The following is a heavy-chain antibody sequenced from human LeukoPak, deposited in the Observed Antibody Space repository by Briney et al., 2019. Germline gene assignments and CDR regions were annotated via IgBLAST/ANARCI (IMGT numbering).Heavy chain of an antibody. CDR2: ISSSSDSI. D-gene: IGHD5-12*01. V-gene: IGHV3-48*02. J-gene: IGHJ4*02. Sequence: PGGSLRLSCAASGFTFSSYGMNWVRQAPGKRLEWVSYISSSSDSIYYADSLKGRFTISRENAENSLYLQMNSLRDEHTAVYYCARSMRSGYDYWGQGTLVTVSS. CDR3: ARSMRSGYDY. CDR1: GFTFSSYG.